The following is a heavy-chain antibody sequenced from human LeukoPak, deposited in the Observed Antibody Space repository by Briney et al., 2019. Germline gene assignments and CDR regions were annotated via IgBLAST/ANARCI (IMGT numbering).Heavy chain of an antibody. V-gene: IGHV4-59*01. CDR2: IYYSGST. Sequence: SETLSLTCTVSGGFISSYYWSWIRQPPGKGLEWIGYIYYSGSTNYNPSLKSRDTISIDTSKNQFSLKLSSVTAADTAVYYCARTTPVGAFDIWGQGTMVTVSS. D-gene: IGHD1-1*01. CDR3: ARTTPVGAFDI. CDR1: GGFISSYY. J-gene: IGHJ3*02.